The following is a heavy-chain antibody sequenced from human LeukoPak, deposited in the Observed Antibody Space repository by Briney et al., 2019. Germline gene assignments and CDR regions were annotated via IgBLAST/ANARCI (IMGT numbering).Heavy chain of an antibody. Sequence: SGGSLRLSCAASGFTFSSYSMNWVRQAPGKGLEWVSYISSSSSTIYYADSVKGRFTISRDNAKDSLYLQMNSLRAEDTAVYYCARGPRRITIFGVDPNWFDPWGQGTLVTVSS. V-gene: IGHV3-48*01. D-gene: IGHD3-3*01. CDR1: GFTFSSYS. J-gene: IGHJ5*02. CDR2: ISSSSSTI. CDR3: ARGPRRITIFGVDPNWFDP.